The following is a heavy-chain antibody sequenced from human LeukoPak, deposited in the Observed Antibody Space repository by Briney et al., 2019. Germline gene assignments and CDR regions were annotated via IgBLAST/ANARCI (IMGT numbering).Heavy chain of an antibody. CDR2: IYYSGST. Sequence: SETLSLTCTVSGGSISSYYWSWIRQPPGKGLEWIGYIYYSGSTNYNPSLKSRVTISVDTSKNQFSLKLSSVTAADTAVYYCARVGMVRVDIVTQTKHWFDPWGQGTLVTVSS. J-gene: IGHJ5*02. D-gene: IGHD5-12*01. CDR3: ARVGMVRVDIVTQTKHWFDP. CDR1: GGSISSYY. V-gene: IGHV4-59*08.